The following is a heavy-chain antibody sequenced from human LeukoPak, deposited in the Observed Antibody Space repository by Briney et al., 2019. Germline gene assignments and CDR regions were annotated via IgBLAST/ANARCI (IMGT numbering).Heavy chain of an antibody. Sequence: PSETLSLTCTVSGGSISSYYWSWIRQPPGKRLEWIGYIYYSGSTNYNPSLKSRVTISVDTSKNQFSLKLSSVTAADTAVYYCAGTPFFDWLPDGDYWDQGTLVTVSS. D-gene: IGHD3/OR15-3a*01. J-gene: IGHJ4*02. CDR3: AGTPFFDWLPDGDY. CDR2: IYYSGST. CDR1: GGSISSYY. V-gene: IGHV4-59*08.